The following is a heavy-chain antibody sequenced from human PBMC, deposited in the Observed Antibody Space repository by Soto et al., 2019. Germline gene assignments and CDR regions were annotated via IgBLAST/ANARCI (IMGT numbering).Heavy chain of an antibody. Sequence: QVQLVQSGAEVKKPGASVKVSCKDSGYTFTSYDINWVRQATGQGLEWMGWMNPNSGNTGYAQKFQGRVTMTRNTSISTAYMELSSLRSDDTAVYYCERVPVAGNDYYYYGMDVWGQGTTVTVS. CDR2: MNPNSGNT. J-gene: IGHJ6*02. D-gene: IGHD6-19*01. CDR1: GYTFTSYD. V-gene: IGHV1-8*01. CDR3: ERVPVAGNDYYYYGMDV.